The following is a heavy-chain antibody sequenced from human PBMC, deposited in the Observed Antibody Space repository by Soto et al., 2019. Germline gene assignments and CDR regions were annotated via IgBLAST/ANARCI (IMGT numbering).Heavy chain of an antibody. Sequence: ASVKVSCKASGYTFTSYGISWVRQAPGQGLEWLGWISAYNGNTNYAQKLQGRVTMTTDTSTSTAYMELRSLRSDYTAVYYCARDLYSGYDYRLFDYWGQGTLVTVSS. J-gene: IGHJ4*02. D-gene: IGHD5-12*01. CDR3: ARDLYSGYDYRLFDY. CDR1: GYTFTSYG. V-gene: IGHV1-18*01. CDR2: ISAYNGNT.